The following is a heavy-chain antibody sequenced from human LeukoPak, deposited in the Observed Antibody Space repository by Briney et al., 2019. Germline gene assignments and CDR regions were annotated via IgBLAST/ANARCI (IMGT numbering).Heavy chain of an antibody. D-gene: IGHD3-10*01. Sequence: PGGSLRLSCAASGFTFTSYAMSWVRQAPGKGLEWVSAISGSGGSTYYADSVKGRFTISRDNSKNTLYLQMNSLRSEDTAVYYCTRSSVGSGSYILNWGQGTLVTVSS. CDR3: TRSSVGSGSYILN. CDR1: GFTFTSYA. J-gene: IGHJ4*02. V-gene: IGHV3-23*01. CDR2: ISGSGGST.